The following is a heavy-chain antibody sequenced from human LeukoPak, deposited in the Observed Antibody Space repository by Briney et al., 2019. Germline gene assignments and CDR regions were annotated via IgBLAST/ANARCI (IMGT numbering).Heavy chain of an antibody. V-gene: IGHV1-46*01. CDR1: GYTFTSNH. D-gene: IGHD1-26*01. CDR2: INPSGGIT. Sequence: ASVKVSCKASGYTFTSNHLHWVRLVPGQGLEWMCVINPSGGITSYAQKFQGRVTMTTDTSTSTLYMDLSSLRSDDTAVFYCARAFAGGTLDFWGQGTLVTVS. CDR3: ARAFAGGTLDF. J-gene: IGHJ4*02.